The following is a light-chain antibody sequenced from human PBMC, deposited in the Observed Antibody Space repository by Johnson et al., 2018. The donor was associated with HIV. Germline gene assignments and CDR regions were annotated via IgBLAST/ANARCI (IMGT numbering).Light chain of an antibody. CDR2: ENN. CDR1: TSSIGNKY. Sequence: QSVLTQPPSVSAAPGQKVTISCSGSTSSIGNKYVSWYQHLTGTAPKLIIYENNKRHSGIPARISGSKYGTSATLGITGLQTGDEADYYCGTWDNSQSAFYFFRTGSKVTVL. J-gene: IGLJ1*01. CDR3: GTWDNSQSAFYF. V-gene: IGLV1-51*02.